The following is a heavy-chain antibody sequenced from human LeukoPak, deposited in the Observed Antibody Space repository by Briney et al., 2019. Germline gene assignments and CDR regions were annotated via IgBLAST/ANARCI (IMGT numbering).Heavy chain of an antibody. Sequence: GGSLRLSCAASGFSFSTYSMIWVRQAPGKGLEWVSSVSGTSEYIYYADSVRGRFTISRDNARNTVYLQMNSLRAEDTAVYYCARWYSSGWYSDYWGQGTLVTVSS. CDR1: GFSFSTYS. V-gene: IGHV3-21*06. D-gene: IGHD6-19*01. CDR3: ARWYSSGWYSDY. J-gene: IGHJ4*02. CDR2: VSGTSEYI.